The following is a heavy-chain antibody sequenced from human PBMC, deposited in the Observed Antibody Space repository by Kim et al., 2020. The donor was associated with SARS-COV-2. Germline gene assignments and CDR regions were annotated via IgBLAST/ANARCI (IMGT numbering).Heavy chain of an antibody. CDR3: AREAKGADY. Sequence: GSTYYNPSLKGRVTISVDTSKNQFSLELSSVTAADTAVYYCAREAKGADYWGQGTLVTVSS. J-gene: IGHJ4*02. V-gene: IGHV4-31*02. CDR2: GST. D-gene: IGHD1-26*01.